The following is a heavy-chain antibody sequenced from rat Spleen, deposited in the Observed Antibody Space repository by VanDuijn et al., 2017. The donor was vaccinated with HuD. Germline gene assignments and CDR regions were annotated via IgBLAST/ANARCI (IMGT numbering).Heavy chain of an antibody. V-gene: IGHV5-19*01. CDR3: TMIAAISRVMDA. J-gene: IGHJ4*01. D-gene: IGHD1-2*01. CDR2: ISSGGGGT. Sequence: EVQLVESGGGLVQPGRSLKLSCAASGFTFSNFGMHWIRQAPTKGLEWVASISSGGGGTYYPDSVKGRFTISRDNAKNALYLQMNNLRSEDTAIYYCTMIAAISRVMDAWGQGASVTVSS. CDR1: GFTFSNFG.